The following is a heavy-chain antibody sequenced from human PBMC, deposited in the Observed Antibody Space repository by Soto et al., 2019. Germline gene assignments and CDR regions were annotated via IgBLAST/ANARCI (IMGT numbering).Heavy chain of an antibody. Sequence: QVQLVQSGAEVKKPGSSVKVSCKASGGTFSSYAISWVRQAPGQGLEWMGGIIPIFGTANYAQKFQGRVTITADESTSTAYMELSSLRSEDTALYYCAMRPPEQGYYYYGMDVWGQGTTVTVSS. D-gene: IGHD1-26*01. CDR2: IIPIFGTA. V-gene: IGHV1-69*01. CDR3: AMRPPEQGYYYYGMDV. CDR1: GGTFSSYA. J-gene: IGHJ6*02.